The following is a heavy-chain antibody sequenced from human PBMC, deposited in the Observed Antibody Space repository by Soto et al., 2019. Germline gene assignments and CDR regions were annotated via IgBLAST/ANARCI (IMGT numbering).Heavy chain of an antibody. D-gene: IGHD3-22*01. CDR1: RFMFSNYA. V-gene: IGHV3-23*01. CDR2: IDGSGGRT. Sequence: PVGSLRLSCAASRFMFSNYAMSWVRQAPGKGLEWVSVIDGSGGRTFYADSVKGRFTISRDNSKNTLYLQMNSLRAEDTAVYYCARLYYYDSTGYYRSFEYWGQGTLVTVSS. CDR3: ARLYYYDSTGYYRSFEY. J-gene: IGHJ4*02.